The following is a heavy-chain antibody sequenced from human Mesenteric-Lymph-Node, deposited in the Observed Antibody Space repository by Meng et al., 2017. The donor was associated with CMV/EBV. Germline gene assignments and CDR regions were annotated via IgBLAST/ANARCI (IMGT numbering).Heavy chain of an antibody. V-gene: IGHV4-38-2*02. Sequence: SETLSLTCTVSGYSISSGYYWGWIRQPPGKGLEWIGSIYHSGSTNYNPSLKSRVTISVDTSKNQFSLKLSSVTAADTAVYYCASLVVPAHRRYYYYGMDVWGQGTTVTVSS. CDR3: ASLVVPAHRRYYYYGMDV. CDR2: IYHSGST. CDR1: GYSISSGYY. D-gene: IGHD2-2*01. J-gene: IGHJ6*02.